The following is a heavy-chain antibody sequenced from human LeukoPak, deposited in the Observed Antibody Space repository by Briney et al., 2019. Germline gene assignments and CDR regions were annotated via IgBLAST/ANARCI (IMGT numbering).Heavy chain of an antibody. CDR3: ARDGDYYGSGNFDY. CDR1: GYTFTGYY. D-gene: IGHD3-10*01. J-gene: IGHJ4*02. Sequence: ASVKVSCKASGYTFTGYYMHWVRQAPGQGLEWRGWINPNSGGTNYAQKFQGRVTMTRDTSISTAYMELSSLRSEDAAVYYCARDGDYYGSGNFDYWGQGTLVTVSS. CDR2: INPNSGGT. V-gene: IGHV1-2*02.